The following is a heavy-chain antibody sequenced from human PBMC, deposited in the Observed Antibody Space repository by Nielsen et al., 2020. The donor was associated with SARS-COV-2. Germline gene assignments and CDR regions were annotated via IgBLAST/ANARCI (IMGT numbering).Heavy chain of an antibody. CDR1: GFTFSSYG. V-gene: IGHV3-33*08. CDR3: ARSSYDSSGYYGAFDI. J-gene: IGHJ3*02. D-gene: IGHD3-22*01. CDR2: IWYDGSNK. Sequence: GESLKISCAASGFTFSSYGMRWVRQAPGKGLEWVAVIWYDGSNKYYADSVKGRFTISRDNSKNTLYLQMNSLRAEDTAVYYCARSSYDSSGYYGAFDIWGQGTMVTVSS.